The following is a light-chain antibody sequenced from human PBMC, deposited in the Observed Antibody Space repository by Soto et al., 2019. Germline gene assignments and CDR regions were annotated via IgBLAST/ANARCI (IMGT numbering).Light chain of an antibody. CDR3: QQADSFPLT. CDR1: QGISSR. J-gene: IGKJ4*01. CDR2: AAS. Sequence: DIQMTQSPSSVSASVGDRVTITCRASQGISSRLAWYQQKPGKAPKILIYAASTLQGGVPSRFTGSGSRTDFTLTITSLQPEDSATYYCQQADSFPLTFGGGTKVEIK. V-gene: IGKV1-12*01.